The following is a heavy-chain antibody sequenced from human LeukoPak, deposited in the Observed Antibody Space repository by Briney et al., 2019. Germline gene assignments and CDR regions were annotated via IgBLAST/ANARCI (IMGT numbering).Heavy chain of an antibody. CDR1: GYTFTSYD. CDR3: ARELRSLDVVPGAAANALPDAFDI. V-gene: IGHV1-8*01. J-gene: IGHJ3*02. CDR2: MNPNSGNT. Sequence: ASVKVSCKASGYTFTSYDINWVRQATGQGLEWMGWMNPNSGNTGYAQKFQGRVTMTRNTSISTAYMELSRLRSDDTAVYYCARELRSLDVVPGAAANALPDAFDIWGQGTMVTVSS. D-gene: IGHD5-12*01.